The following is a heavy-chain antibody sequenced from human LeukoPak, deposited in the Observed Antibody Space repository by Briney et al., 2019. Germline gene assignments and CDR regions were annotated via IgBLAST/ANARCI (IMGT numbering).Heavy chain of an antibody. CDR2: IYYSGST. CDR3: ARHFKAYYYGSGSYNWFDP. J-gene: IGHJ5*02. D-gene: IGHD3-10*01. V-gene: IGHV4-59*08. Sequence: SETLSLTCTVSGGSISSYYWSWIRQPPGKGLEWIGYIYYSGSTNYNPSLKSRVTISVDTSKNQFSLKLSSVTAADTAVYYCARHFKAYYYGSGSYNWFDPWGQGTLVTVSS. CDR1: GGSISSYY.